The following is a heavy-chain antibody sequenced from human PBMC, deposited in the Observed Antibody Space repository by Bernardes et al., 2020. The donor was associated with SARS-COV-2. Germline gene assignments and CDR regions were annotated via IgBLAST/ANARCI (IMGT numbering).Heavy chain of an antibody. CDR2: IDPSGSST. CDR1: GFSLGSFW. V-gene: IGHV3-74*01. J-gene: IGHJ4*02. D-gene: IGHD1-26*01. CDR3: ARDLRGTYDY. Sequence: GGSLRLSCAASGFSLGSFWFHWVRQAPGKGLGWVSRIDPSGSSTDYVDSVKGRFTISRDNAKNTLYLQMNSLRAEDTAVYYCARDLRGTYDYWGQGTLVTVST.